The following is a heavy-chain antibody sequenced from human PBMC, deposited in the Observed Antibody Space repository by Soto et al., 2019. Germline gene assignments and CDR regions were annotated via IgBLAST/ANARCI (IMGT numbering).Heavy chain of an antibody. Sequence: SVKVSCKASGGTFSSYAISWVRQAPGQGLEWMGGIIPIFGTANYAQKFQGRVTITADESTSTAYMELSSLRSEDTAVYYCAITRRVSYTKGPCDYWGQGTLVTLSS. V-gene: IGHV1-69*13. CDR3: AITRRVSYTKGPCDY. D-gene: IGHD1-26*01. J-gene: IGHJ4*02. CDR2: IIPIFGTA. CDR1: GGTFSSYA.